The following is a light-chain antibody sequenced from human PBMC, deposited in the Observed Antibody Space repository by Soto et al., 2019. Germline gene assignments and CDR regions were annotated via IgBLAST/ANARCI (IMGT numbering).Light chain of an antibody. V-gene: IGKV3-15*01. Sequence: EIVLTQSPDTLSLSPGERVTLSCRASQTVIRNYLAWYQQKPGQAPRLLIYGASTRATGIPARFTGSGSGTEFTLTISSLQSEDFAVYYCQQYNNWPPITFGQGTKVDIK. CDR3: QQYNNWPPIT. J-gene: IGKJ1*01. CDR1: QTVIRN. CDR2: GAS.